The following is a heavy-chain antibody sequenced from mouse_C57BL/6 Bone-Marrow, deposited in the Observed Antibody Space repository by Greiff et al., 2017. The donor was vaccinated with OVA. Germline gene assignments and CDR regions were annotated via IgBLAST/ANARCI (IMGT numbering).Heavy chain of an antibody. CDR3: GDYGSIYRYWYVDD. CDR1: GYTFTSYW. J-gene: IGHJ1*03. D-gene: IGHD1-1*01. Sequence: QVQLQQPGAELVKPGASVKMSCKASGYTFTSYWITWVKQRPGQGLEWIGDIYPGSGSTNYNEKFKSKATLTVDTSSSTAYMQRSSRTSEDSAVYYCGDYGSIYRYWYVDDWGTGTTVTVSS. CDR2: IYPGSGST. V-gene: IGHV1-55*01.